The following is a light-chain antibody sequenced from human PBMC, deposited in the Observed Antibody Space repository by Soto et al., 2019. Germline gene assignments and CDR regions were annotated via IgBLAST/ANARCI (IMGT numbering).Light chain of an antibody. V-gene: IGLV2-14*01. CDR2: EVT. Sequence: QSALTQPASVSGSPGQSITISCTGTSSDVLGYDYVSWYQKHPDKAPKLVIYEVTNRPSGISNRFSGSKSGNTASLTISGLQSEDEADYYCTSYTHSVVLFGAGTKLTVL. CDR3: TSYTHSVVL. J-gene: IGLJ2*01. CDR1: SSDVLGYDY.